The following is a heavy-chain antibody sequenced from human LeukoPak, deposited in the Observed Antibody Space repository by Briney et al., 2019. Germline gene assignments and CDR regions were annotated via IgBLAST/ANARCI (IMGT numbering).Heavy chain of an antibody. D-gene: IGHD3-10*01. CDR3: ARVLWFGEFDY. J-gene: IGHJ4*02. Sequence: PGGSLRLSCAASGFTFSSYGMHWVRQAPGKGLEWVAFIRSDGSNKYYADSVKGRFTISRDNSKNTLYLQMNSLRAEDTAVYYCARVLWFGEFDYWGQGTLVTVSS. V-gene: IGHV3-30*02. CDR1: GFTFSSYG. CDR2: IRSDGSNK.